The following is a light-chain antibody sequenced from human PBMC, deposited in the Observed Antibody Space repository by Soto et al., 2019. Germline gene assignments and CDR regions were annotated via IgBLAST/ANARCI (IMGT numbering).Light chain of an antibody. V-gene: IGKV1-5*03. CDR3: QQYNSWPLT. CDR1: QSISSW. J-gene: IGKJ4*01. Sequence: DIQMTQSPSTLSASVGDRVTITCRASQSISSWLAWYQQKPGKAPNLLIYKASSLESGVPSRFSGSGSGTEFILTISSLQPEDFATYYCQQYNSWPLTFGGGTKVEIK. CDR2: KAS.